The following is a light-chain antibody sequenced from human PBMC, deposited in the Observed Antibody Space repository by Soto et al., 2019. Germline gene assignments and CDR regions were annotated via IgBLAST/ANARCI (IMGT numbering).Light chain of an antibody. J-gene: IGKJ2*02. CDR2: GAS. CDR3: QRYKDWST. V-gene: IGKV3-15*01. CDR1: QSVSSN. Sequence: EIVMTQYPATLSVSPGERVTLSCRASQSVSSNLAWYQQKPGQAPRLLIYGASTMATGIPARFSGSGSGTEFTLTVSSLKSEDFAVYYSQRYKDWSTFGQGNKLEIK.